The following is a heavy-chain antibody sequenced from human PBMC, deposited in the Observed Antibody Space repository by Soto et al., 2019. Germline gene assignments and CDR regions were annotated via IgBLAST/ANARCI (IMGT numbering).Heavy chain of an antibody. Sequence: GESLKIPCKGYGYSFTNYRIDWVRQMPGKGLEWMGIIYPGDSDTRYSPSFQGQVTISVDKSISTAYLQWSSLKASDTAMYYCARQPSWFGELRMAVDYWGQGTLVTVSS. CDR1: GYSFTNYR. V-gene: IGHV5-51*01. D-gene: IGHD3-10*01. CDR2: IYPGDSDT. CDR3: ARQPSWFGELRMAVDY. J-gene: IGHJ4*02.